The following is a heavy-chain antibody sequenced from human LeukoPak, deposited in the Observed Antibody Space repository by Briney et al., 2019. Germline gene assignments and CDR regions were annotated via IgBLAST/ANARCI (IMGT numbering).Heavy chain of an antibody. Sequence: GGSLRLSCTASGFTFTNAWMNWVRQAPGKGLEWLSYISSSNTYTNYADSVKGRFTISRDNSKNTLYLQMNSLRAEDTAVYYCARGGDTLDFDYWGQGTLVTVSS. D-gene: IGHD3-16*01. CDR1: GFTFTNAW. J-gene: IGHJ4*02. CDR2: ISSSNTYT. CDR3: ARGGDTLDFDY. V-gene: IGHV3-11*03.